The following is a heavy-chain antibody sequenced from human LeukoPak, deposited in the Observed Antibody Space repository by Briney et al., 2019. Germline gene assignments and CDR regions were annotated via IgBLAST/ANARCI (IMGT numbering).Heavy chain of an antibody. D-gene: IGHD3-3*01. CDR1: GYNFTSYW. V-gene: IGHV5-51*01. CDR3: ARVYDFWSGYYGSSDYYGMDV. J-gene: IGHJ6*02. CDR2: IYPGDSDT. Sequence: GESLKISCKGSGYNFTSYWIGWVRQMPGKGLEWMGIIYPGDSDTRYSPSFQGQVTISADKSISTAYLQWSSLKASDTAMYYCARVYDFWSGYYGSSDYYGMDVWGQGTTVTVSS.